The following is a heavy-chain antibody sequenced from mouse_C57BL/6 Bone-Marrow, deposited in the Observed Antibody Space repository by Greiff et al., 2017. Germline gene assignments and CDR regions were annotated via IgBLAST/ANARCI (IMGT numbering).Heavy chain of an antibody. J-gene: IGHJ2*01. V-gene: IGHV1-81*01. CDR3: ARSYYGSSYYFDY. CDR1: GYTFTSYG. Sequence: QVQLQQSGAELARPGASVKLSCKASGYTFTSYGISWVKQRTGQGLEWIGEIYPRSGNTYYNEKFKGKATLPADKSSSPAYMELRSLTSEDSAVYFCARSYYGSSYYFDYRGQGTTLTVSS. D-gene: IGHD1-1*01. CDR2: IYPRSGNT.